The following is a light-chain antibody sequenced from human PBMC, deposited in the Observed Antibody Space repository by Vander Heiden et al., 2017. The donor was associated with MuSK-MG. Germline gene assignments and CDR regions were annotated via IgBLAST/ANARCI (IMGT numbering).Light chain of an antibody. V-gene: IGLV6-57*01. J-gene: IGLJ2*01. CDR2: EDN. Sequence: NVLLTQPHSLSESPGKTVTISCTRSRGNIASNFVQWYQQRPGSSPSIVIYEDNQRPSGVPGRFSGSIDSSSISASLTISRLKPEDEAHYYCQSYDGIDVLFGGGTKLTVL. CDR3: QSYDGIDVL. CDR1: RGNIASNF.